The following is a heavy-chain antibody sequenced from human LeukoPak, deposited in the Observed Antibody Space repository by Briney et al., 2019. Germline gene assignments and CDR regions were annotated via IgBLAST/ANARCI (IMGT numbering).Heavy chain of an antibody. D-gene: IGHD1-26*01. CDR3: VNWSSLNS. J-gene: IGHJ4*02. CDR2: TNPDGSEK. CDR1: GFIFSNSW. V-gene: IGHV3-7*01. Sequence: GGSLRLSCVGPGFIFSNSWMSWVRQTPGKGLEWVAHTNPDGSEKYYVDSVKGRFTISSDNAQTSLFLQMNSLRAEDTAVYYCVNWSSLNSWGQGTLVTVSS.